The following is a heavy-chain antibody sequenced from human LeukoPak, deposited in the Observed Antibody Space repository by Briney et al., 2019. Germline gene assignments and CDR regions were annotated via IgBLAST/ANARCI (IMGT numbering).Heavy chain of an antibody. Sequence: PGGSLRLSCAASGFIFSSYSMNWVRQAPGKGLEWVSSISSSSTYVYYADSVKGRFTISRDNAKHSLYLQMNSLRAEDTAVFYWARVTHDAGDNIPYHQHHGMDVWGQGTTVTVPS. V-gene: IGHV3-21*01. CDR3: ARVTHDAGDNIPYHQHHGMDV. J-gene: IGHJ6*02. D-gene: IGHD2-21*02. CDR1: GFIFSSYS. CDR2: ISSSSTYV.